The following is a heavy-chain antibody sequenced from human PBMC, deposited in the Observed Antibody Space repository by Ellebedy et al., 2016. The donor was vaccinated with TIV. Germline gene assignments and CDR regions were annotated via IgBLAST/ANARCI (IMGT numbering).Heavy chain of an antibody. Sequence: ASVKVSXXVSGYTLTEVTIHWVRQAPGKGLEWMGGIEPEDGKTIYAQKFQGRVTMTEDTFTDTAYLELSSLRSEDSAVYYCGTGDWTFLGMDVWGPGTTVTVSS. CDR2: IEPEDGKT. CDR3: GTGDWTFLGMDV. D-gene: IGHD2-21*02. J-gene: IGHJ6*02. V-gene: IGHV1-24*01. CDR1: GYTLTEVT.